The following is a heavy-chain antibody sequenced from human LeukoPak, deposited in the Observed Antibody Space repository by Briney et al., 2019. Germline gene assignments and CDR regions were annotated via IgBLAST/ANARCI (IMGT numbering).Heavy chain of an antibody. Sequence: GGSLRLSCAASGFTFSSYAMHWVRQAPGKGLEWEAVISYDGSNKYYADSVKSRFTISRDNSKNTLYLQMNSLRAGDTAVYYCAREASGSIWGDDWGYFDYWGQGTLVTVSS. CDR2: ISYDGSNK. V-gene: IGHV3-30*04. J-gene: IGHJ4*02. D-gene: IGHD7-27*01. CDR1: GFTFSSYA. CDR3: AREASGSIWGDDWGYFDY.